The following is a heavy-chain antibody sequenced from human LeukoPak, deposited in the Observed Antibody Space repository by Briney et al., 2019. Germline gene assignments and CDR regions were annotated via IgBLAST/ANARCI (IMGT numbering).Heavy chain of an antibody. D-gene: IGHD5-18*01. V-gene: IGHV4-59*01. CDR1: SGSISSYY. CDR3: ARGRGYGYGIDY. J-gene: IGHJ4*02. CDR2: VYYGGST. Sequence: PSETLSLTCTVSSGSISSYYWSWIRQPPGKELESIAYVYYGGSTYHNPSLQSRVTISVDTSKNQFFLKLRSVAAADTAVYYCARGRGYGYGIDYWGQGTLVTVSS.